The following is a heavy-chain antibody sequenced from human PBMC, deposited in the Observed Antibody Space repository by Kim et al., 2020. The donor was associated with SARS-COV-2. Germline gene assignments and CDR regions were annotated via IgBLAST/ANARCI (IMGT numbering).Heavy chain of an antibody. Sequence: SETLSLTCTVSGGSISSSSYYWGWIRQPPGKGLEWIGSIYYSGSTYYNPSLKSRVTISVDTSKNQFSLKLSSVTAADTAVYYCARLNYANWYFDLWGRGTLVTVSS. CDR3: ARLNYANWYFDL. J-gene: IGHJ2*01. CDR2: IYYSGST. CDR1: GGSISSSSYY. D-gene: IGHD1-7*01. V-gene: IGHV4-39*01.